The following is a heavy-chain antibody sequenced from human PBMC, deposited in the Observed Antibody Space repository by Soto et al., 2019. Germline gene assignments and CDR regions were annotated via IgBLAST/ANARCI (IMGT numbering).Heavy chain of an antibody. CDR2: ISYDGSNK. V-gene: IGHV3-30*18. CDR1: GFTFSSYG. Sequence: QVQLVESGGGVVQPGRSLRLSCAASGFTFSSYGMHWVRQAPGKGLEWVAVISYDGSNKYYADSVKGRFTISRDNSKNTLYLQMNSLRAEDTAVYYCAKDGGGGQHIAAAGTYVWYYFAYWGQGTLVTVSS. J-gene: IGHJ4*02. D-gene: IGHD6-13*01. CDR3: AKDGGGGQHIAAAGTYVWYYFAY.